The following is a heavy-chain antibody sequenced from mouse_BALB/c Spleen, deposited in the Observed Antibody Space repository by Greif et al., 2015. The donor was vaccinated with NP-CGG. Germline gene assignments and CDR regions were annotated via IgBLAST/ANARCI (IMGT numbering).Heavy chain of an antibody. CDR3: ARGHYYGSSLDY. Sequence: EVKLEESGGGLVKPGGSLKLSCAASGFTFSDYYMYWVRQTPEKRLEWVATISDGGSYTYYPDSVKGRFTISRDNAKNNLYLQMSSLKSEDTAMYYCARGHYYGSSLDYWGQGTTLTVSS. CDR2: ISDGGSYT. V-gene: IGHV5-4*02. CDR1: GFTFSDYY. J-gene: IGHJ2*01. D-gene: IGHD1-1*01.